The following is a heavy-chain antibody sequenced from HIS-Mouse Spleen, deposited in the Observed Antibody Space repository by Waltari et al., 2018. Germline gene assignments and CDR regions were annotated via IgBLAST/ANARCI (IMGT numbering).Heavy chain of an antibody. J-gene: IGHJ4*02. D-gene: IGHD1-7*01. CDR3: AGGGTGTTYHY. V-gene: IGHV4-39*01. CDR1: GCSPTSKCFY. CDR2: IYYSGST. Sequence: QLQLQESGPGLVKPSETLSLTCHVSGCSPTSKCFYLGWIRQPPGQGLEWIGSIYYSGSTYYNPSLKRRVTISVDTSKNQFSLKLSSVTAADTAVYYCAGGGTGTTYHYWGQGTLVTVSS.